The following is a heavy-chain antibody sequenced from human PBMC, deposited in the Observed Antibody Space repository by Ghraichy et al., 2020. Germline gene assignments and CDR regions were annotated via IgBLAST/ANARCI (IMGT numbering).Heavy chain of an antibody. Sequence: GGYLRLSCAASGFTFSSYDMHWVRQATGKGLEWVSAIGTAGDTYYPGSVKGRFTISRENAKNSLYLQMNSLRAGDTAVYYCARSLGPPQPGYYMDVWGKGTTVTVSS. CDR2: IGTAGDT. CDR1: GFTFSSYD. J-gene: IGHJ6*03. V-gene: IGHV3-13*01. D-gene: IGHD7-27*01. CDR3: ARSLGPPQPGYYMDV.